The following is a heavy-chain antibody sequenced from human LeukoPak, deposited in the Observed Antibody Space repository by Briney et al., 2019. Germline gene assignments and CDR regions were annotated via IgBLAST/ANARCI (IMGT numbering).Heavy chain of an antibody. CDR3: AKDGGDDSSGYNAFDI. J-gene: IGHJ3*02. CDR2: ISGSGGST. CDR1: GFTFSSYA. D-gene: IGHD3-22*01. Sequence: GGSLRLSCAASGFTFSSYAMSWVRQAPGKGLEWVSAISGSGGSTYYADSVKGRFTISRDNSKNTLYLQMNSLRAEDTAVYYCAKDGGDDSSGYNAFDIWGQGTMVTVSS. V-gene: IGHV3-23*01.